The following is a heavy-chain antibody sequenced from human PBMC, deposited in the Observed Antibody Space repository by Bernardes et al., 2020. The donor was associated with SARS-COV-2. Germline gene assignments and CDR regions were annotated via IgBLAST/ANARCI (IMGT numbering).Heavy chain of an antibody. Sequence: SGPTLVKPTETLTLTCTVSGFSLSNARMGVSWIRQPPGKALEWLAHIFSNDEKSYSTSLKSRLTISKDTSKSQVVLTMTNMDPVDTATYYCARIRRKWYSSSSRGNNWFDPWGQGTLVTVSS. V-gene: IGHV2-26*01. J-gene: IGHJ5*02. CDR2: IFSNDEK. CDR3: ARIRRKWYSSSSRGNNWFDP. CDR1: GFSLSNARMG. D-gene: IGHD6-6*01.